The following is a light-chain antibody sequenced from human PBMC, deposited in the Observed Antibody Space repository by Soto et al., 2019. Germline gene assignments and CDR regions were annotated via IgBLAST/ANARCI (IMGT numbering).Light chain of an antibody. CDR1: QGISSY. CDR2: AAS. J-gene: IGKJ1*01. V-gene: IGKV1-9*01. CDR3: LQDHDDSWT. Sequence: IQLTQSPSSLSTSVRDRVTITCRASQGISSYLAWYQQKPGKAPKLLIYAASTLQSGVPSRFSGSGSGTEFTLTVSSLQPEDFATYYCLQDHDDSWTFRQGTKVDIK.